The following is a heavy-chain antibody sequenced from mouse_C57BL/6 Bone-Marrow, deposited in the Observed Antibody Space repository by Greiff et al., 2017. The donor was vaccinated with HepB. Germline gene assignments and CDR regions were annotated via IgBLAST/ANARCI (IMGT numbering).Heavy chain of an antibody. CDR1: GYTFTSYW. CDR3: AKPPYYSYAMDY. Sequence: QVHVKQPGAELVRPGTSVKLSCKASGYTFTSYWMHWVKQRPGQGLEWIGVIDPSDSYTNYNQKFKGKATLTVDTSSSTAYMQLSSLTSEDSAVYYCAKPPYYSYAMDYWGQGTSVTVSS. CDR2: IDPSDSYT. J-gene: IGHJ4*01. V-gene: IGHV1-59*01. D-gene: IGHD2-10*01.